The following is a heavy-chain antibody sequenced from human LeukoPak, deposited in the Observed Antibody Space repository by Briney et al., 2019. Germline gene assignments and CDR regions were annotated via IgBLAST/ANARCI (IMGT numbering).Heavy chain of an antibody. Sequence: GGSLRLSCAASGFTFSSYSMNWVRQAPGKGLEWVSYISSSSSTIYYADSVKGRFTISRDNSKNMLYLQMNSLRTEDTAVYYCAKVGSGNDYYWGQGTLVTVSS. CDR3: AKVGSGNDYY. J-gene: IGHJ4*02. CDR2: ISSSSSTI. V-gene: IGHV3-48*01. D-gene: IGHD5-12*01. CDR1: GFTFSSYS.